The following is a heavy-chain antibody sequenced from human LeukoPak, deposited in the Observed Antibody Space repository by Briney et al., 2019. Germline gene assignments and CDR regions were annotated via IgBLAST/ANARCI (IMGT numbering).Heavy chain of an antibody. Sequence: SETLSLTCAVYGGSFSGYYWSWIRQPPGKGLEWIGEINHSGSTNFNPSLKNRVTISVDTSKNQFSLKLSSVTAADTAVYYCARHPYYDYVWGSYRYLLGFDYWGQGTLVTVSS. V-gene: IGHV4-34*01. CDR2: INHSGST. CDR3: ARHPYYDYVWGSYRYLLGFDY. J-gene: IGHJ4*02. CDR1: GGSFSGYY. D-gene: IGHD3-16*02.